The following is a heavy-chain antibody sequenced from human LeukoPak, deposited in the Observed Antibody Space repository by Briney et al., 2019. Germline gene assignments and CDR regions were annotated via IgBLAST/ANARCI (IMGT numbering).Heavy chain of an antibody. CDR1: GGSISSGSYY. Sequence: PSQTLSLTCTVSGGSISSGSYYWSWIRQPAGKGLEWIGRIYTSGSTNYNPSLKSRVTISVDTSKNQFSLKLSSVTAADTAVCYCARGLPIFYWGQGTLVTVSS. CDR3: ARGLPIFY. V-gene: IGHV4-61*02. J-gene: IGHJ4*02. CDR2: IYTSGST.